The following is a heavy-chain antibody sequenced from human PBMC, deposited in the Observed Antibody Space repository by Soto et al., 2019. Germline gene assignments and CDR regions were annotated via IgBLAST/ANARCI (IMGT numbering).Heavy chain of an antibody. V-gene: IGHV4-39*07. D-gene: IGHD3-16*01. CDR3: ARAPLGVFSTNWFDP. CDR2: IYYSGST. J-gene: IGHJ5*02. Sequence: SETLSLTCTVSGASISSSSYYWGWIRQPPGKGLAWIGNIYYSGSTYSNPSLKSRLTISVDTSKNQFSLKLSSVTAADTAVYYCARAPLGVFSTNWFDPWGQGTLVTVS. CDR1: GASISSSSYY.